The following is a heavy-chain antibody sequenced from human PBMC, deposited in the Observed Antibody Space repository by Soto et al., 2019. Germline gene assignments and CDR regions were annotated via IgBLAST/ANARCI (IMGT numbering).Heavy chain of an antibody. CDR1: GGSISSYY. Sequence: SETLSLTCTVSGGSISSYYWSWIRQPPGKGLEWIGYIYYSGSTNYNPSLKSRGTISVDTSKNQFSLKLSSVTAADTAVYYCARAGMISIAVAGPQGSDDMDVWGKGTTVTVSS. J-gene: IGHJ6*03. V-gene: IGHV4-59*01. CDR2: IYYSGST. CDR3: ARAGMISIAVAGPQGSDDMDV. D-gene: IGHD6-19*01.